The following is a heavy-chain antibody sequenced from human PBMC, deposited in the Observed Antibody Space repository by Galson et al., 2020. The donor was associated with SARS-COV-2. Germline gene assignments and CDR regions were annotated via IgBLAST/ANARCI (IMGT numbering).Heavy chain of an antibody. V-gene: IGHV1-2*02. D-gene: IGHD6-13*01. J-gene: IGHJ1*01. CDR1: GYTFTGYY. CDR3: ARDTAAGRRKGTEYFQH. CDR2: INPNSGAT. Sequence: ASVKVSCKASGYTFTGYYIHWVRQAPGQGLEWVGWINPNSGATNYAQKFQDTVTMTRDTSINTVYMELSSLTSDDTAVFYCARDTAAGRRKGTEYFQHWGQGTLVTVSS.